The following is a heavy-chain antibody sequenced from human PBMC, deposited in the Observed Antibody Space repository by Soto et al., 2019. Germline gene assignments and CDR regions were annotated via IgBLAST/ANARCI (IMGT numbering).Heavy chain of an antibody. V-gene: IGHV1-69*01. J-gene: IGHJ4*02. CDR2: IIPIFATV. Sequence: QVQLVQSGSEVKKPGSSVKVSCKASGGSFSSNPISWLRQAPGQGLEWMAGIIPIFATVHYAQKFQGRVTITADESTSTAYMELTSRRSEDTAVYFCARGGRGYSSAPRYYFDYWGQGTLVTVSS. D-gene: IGHD5-18*01. CDR1: GGSFSSNP. CDR3: ARGGRGYSSAPRYYFDY.